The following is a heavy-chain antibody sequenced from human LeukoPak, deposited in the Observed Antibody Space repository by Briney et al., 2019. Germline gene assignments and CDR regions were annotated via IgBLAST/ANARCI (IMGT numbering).Heavy chain of an antibody. CDR1: GFTFSSYA. CDR2: IGGSGST. V-gene: IGHV3-23*01. J-gene: IGHJ6*02. D-gene: IGHD3-3*01. CDR3: AKEIAYYDFWSGYPYYYYGMDV. Sequence: GGSLRLSCAASGFTFSSYAMSWVRQAPGKGLEWVSAIGGSGSTYYADSVQGRFTISRDNSKNTLYLQMNSLRAEDTAVYYCAKEIAYYDFWSGYPYYYYGMDVWGQGTTVTVSS.